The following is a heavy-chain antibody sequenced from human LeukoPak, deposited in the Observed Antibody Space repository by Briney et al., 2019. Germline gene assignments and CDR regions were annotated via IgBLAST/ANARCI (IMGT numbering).Heavy chain of an antibody. CDR1: GFTFSSYA. CDR3: AKGSKYSSSSYIDY. CDR2: ISGSGGST. J-gene: IGHJ4*02. V-gene: IGHV3-23*01. D-gene: IGHD6-6*01. Sequence: GSLRLSCAASGFTFSSYAMSWVRQAPGKGLEWVSAISGSGGSTYYADSVKGRFTISRDNSKNTLYLQMNSLRAEDTAVYYCAKGSKYSSSSYIDYWGQGTLVTVSS.